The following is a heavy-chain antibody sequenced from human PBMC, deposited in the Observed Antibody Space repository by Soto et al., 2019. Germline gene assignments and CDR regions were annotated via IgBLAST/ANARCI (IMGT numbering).Heavy chain of an antibody. CDR2: VTGEGTSA. Sequence: LVESGGGWVQPGGSLRLSCAVSGFTLSKYWIHWVRQAPGKRLVWLLRVTGEGTSATYADSVKGRFTISRDTANDTLYLQMNGLRDEDTAVYFCARGFRRSKVRGVFNQGGLDYWGQGTLVTVSS. CDR3: ARGFRRSKVRGVFNQGGLDY. CDR1: GFTLSKYW. D-gene: IGHD3-10*01. V-gene: IGHV3-74*01. J-gene: IGHJ4*02.